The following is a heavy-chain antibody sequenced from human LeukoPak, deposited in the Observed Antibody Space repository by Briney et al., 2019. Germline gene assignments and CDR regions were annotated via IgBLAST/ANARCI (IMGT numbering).Heavy chain of an antibody. J-gene: IGHJ5*02. CDR1: GVSISSGGYS. V-gene: IGHV4-30-2*01. Sequence: PSETLSLTRAVSGVSISSGGYSWSWIRQPPGKGLEWIGYIYHSGSTYYNPSLKSRVTISVDRSKNQFSLKLSSVTAADTAVYYCARAPGVWSGYPNWFDPWGQGTLVTVSS. CDR2: IYHSGST. D-gene: IGHD3-3*01. CDR3: ARAPGVWSGYPNWFDP.